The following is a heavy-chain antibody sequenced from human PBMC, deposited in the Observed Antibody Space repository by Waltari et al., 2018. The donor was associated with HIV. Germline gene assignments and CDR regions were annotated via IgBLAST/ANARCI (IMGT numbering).Heavy chain of an antibody. V-gene: IGHV3-23*01. Sequence: EVQLLESGGGLVPPGGSLSLSCVAYGFTFIHYGLTWVRQAPGKGLEWVSGLDGSGGRTQYADSVKGRFTISRDNSKNTLYLQMNSLRAEDTAVYYCAIQYNVLHDYCYGMDVWGQGTAVTVSS. CDR1: GFTFIHYG. CDR2: LDGSGGRT. D-gene: IGHD1-1*01. CDR3: AIQYNVLHDYCYGMDV. J-gene: IGHJ6*02.